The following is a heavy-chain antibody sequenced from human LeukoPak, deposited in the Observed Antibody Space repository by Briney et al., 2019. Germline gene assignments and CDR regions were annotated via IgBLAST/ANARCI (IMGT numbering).Heavy chain of an antibody. Sequence: SETLSLTCAVYGESFSGYYWSWIRQPPGKGLEWIGENNHSGSTNYNPSLKSRVTISVDTSKNQFSLKLSSVTAADTAVYYCARRHPYYYDSSAYGDWGQGTLVTVSS. D-gene: IGHD3-22*01. CDR3: ARRHPYYYDSSAYGD. J-gene: IGHJ4*02. CDR1: GESFSGYY. V-gene: IGHV4-34*01. CDR2: NNHSGST.